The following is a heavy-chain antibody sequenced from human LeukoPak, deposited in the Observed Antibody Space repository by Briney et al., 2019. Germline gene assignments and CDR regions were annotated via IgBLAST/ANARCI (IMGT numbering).Heavy chain of an antibody. CDR3: ARGNYDFWSGYPSGMDV. Sequence: SETLSLTCTVSGGSISSYYWSWIRQPPGKGLEWIGYIYYSGSTNYNPYLKSRVTISVDTSKNQFSLKLSSVTAADTAVYYCARGNYDFWSGYPSGMDVWGQGTTVTVSS. J-gene: IGHJ6*02. CDR2: IYYSGST. CDR1: GGSISSYY. D-gene: IGHD3-3*01. V-gene: IGHV4-59*01.